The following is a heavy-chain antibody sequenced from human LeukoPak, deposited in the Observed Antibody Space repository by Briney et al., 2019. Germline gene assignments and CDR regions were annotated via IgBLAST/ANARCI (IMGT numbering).Heavy chain of an antibody. V-gene: IGHV3-53*01. CDR1: GFTVSSNY. CDR3: ARCRYCSSTSCLLCYYGMDV. Sequence: GGSLRLSCAASGFTVSSNYMSWVRQAPGKGLEWVSVIYSGGSTYYADSVKGRSTISRDNSKNTLYLQMNSLRAEDTAVYYCARCRYCSSTSCLLCYYGMDVWGQGTTVTVSS. J-gene: IGHJ6*02. D-gene: IGHD2-2*01. CDR2: IYSGGST.